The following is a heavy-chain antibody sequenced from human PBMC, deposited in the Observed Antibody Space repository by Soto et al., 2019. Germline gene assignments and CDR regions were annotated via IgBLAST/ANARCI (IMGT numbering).Heavy chain of an antibody. Sequence: ASVKVSCKASGYTFSSYCISWVRQAPGQGLEWMGWISAYNGNTNYAQKFQGRVTMTTDTFTSTAYMELRSLRSDDTAVYYCARDLIAVRPGWFDPWGQGTLVTVSS. CDR3: ARDLIAVRPGWFDP. D-gene: IGHD6-6*01. CDR1: GYTFSSYC. CDR2: ISAYNGNT. V-gene: IGHV1-18*01. J-gene: IGHJ5*02.